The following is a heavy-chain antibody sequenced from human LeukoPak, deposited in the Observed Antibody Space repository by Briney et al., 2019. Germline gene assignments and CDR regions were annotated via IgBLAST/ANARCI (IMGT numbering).Heavy chain of an antibody. J-gene: IGHJ5*02. CDR1: GGSISSGGYY. CDR2: IYYSGST. Sequence: PSETLSLTCTVSGGSISSGGYYWSWIRQHPGKGLEWIGYIYYSGSTYYNPSLKSRVTISVDTSKNQFSLKLSSVTAADTAVYYCARDLAGSYCSSTSCYAVGWFDPWGRGTLVTVSS. CDR3: ARDLAGSYCSSTSCYAVGWFDP. V-gene: IGHV4-31*03. D-gene: IGHD2-2*01.